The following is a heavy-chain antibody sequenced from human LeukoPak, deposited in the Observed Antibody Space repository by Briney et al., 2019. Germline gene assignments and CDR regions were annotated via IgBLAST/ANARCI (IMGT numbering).Heavy chain of an antibody. V-gene: IGHV3-23*01. CDR1: EFTFSSYW. Sequence: GGSLRLSCAASEFTFSSYWMPWVRQAPGKGLEWVSAISGSGGSAYYADSVKGRFTVSRDNSKNTLYLQMNSLRVEDTATYYCASRPTSAAVAPSDYWGQGTLVTVSS. CDR3: ASRPTSAAVAPSDY. D-gene: IGHD6-19*01. J-gene: IGHJ4*02. CDR2: ISGSGGSA.